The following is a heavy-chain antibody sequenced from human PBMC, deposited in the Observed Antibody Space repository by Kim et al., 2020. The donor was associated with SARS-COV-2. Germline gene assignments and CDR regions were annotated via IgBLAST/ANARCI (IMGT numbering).Heavy chain of an antibody. D-gene: IGHD5-12*01. CDR1: GFSVGSTY. J-gene: IGHJ3*02. V-gene: IGHV3-53*01. CDR2: IFTGGIT. Sequence: GGSLRLSCAASGFSVGSTYMSWVRQPPAKGLEWVSVIFTGGITYYAASVKGRFTISRDNSKNILFLQMNTLRADDAALYYCFRGGIYDSDPGNIWGRGT. CDR3: FRGGIYDSDPGNI.